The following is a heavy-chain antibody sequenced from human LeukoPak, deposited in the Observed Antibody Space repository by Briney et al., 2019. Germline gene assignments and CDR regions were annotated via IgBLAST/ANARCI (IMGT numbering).Heavy chain of an antibody. Sequence: GGSLRLSCAASGFTFSSNGMQWVRQAPGKGLEWVALIWYDGSKKYYADSVKGRFTIPRDNSENTLYLQLNSLRAEDTAIYYCARLQGVSTFDYWGQGTLVTVSS. V-gene: IGHV3-33*01. CDR1: GFTFSSNG. J-gene: IGHJ4*02. D-gene: IGHD5/OR15-5a*01. CDR2: IWYDGSKK. CDR3: ARLQGVSTFDY.